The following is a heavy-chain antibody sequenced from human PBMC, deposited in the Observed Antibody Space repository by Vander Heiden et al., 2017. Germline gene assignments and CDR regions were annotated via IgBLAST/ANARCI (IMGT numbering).Heavy chain of an antibody. CDR1: GGSISSRSYD. CDR2: IYYSVRT. J-gene: IGHJ5*02. D-gene: IGHD5-12*01. V-gene: IGHV4-39*01. Sequence: QLQLQESGPGLVKPSETLSTICTVSGGSISSRSYDWGGIGQPPGKGLEWIGRIYYSVRTYYNPSLKSRVTISVDTSKNQFSLKLSSVTAADTAVYYCAINGYDYAAPNWFDPWCQGTLVTVSS. CDR3: AINGYDYAAPNWFDP.